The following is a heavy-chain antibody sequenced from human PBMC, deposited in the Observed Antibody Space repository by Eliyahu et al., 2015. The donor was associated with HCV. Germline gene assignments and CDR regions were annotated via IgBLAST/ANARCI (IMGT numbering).Heavy chain of an antibody. CDR1: GGSITTYS. J-gene: IGHJ5*02. CDR2: IHXSGST. Sequence: QVQLQESGPGLVKPSETLSLTCTVSGGSITTYSWSWIRQPPGKGLEWIGYIHXSGSTNXNPSXKSRVTXSLDTSKNQFSLNLTSVTAADTAVYYCASXGGGIAVAGTGGWFDPWGQGTLVTVSS. V-gene: IGHV4-59*01. CDR3: ASXGGGIAVAGTGGWFDP. D-gene: IGHD6-19*01.